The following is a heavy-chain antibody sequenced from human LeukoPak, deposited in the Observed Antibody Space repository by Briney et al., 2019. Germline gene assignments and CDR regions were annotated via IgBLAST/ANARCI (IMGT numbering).Heavy chain of an antibody. J-gene: IGHJ4*02. V-gene: IGHV1-69*13. CDR2: IIPISGTT. D-gene: IGHD6-13*01. CDR3: AREFSSYSSSWYGGYYFDY. CDR1: GGTFTSYA. Sequence: SVKVSCKTSGGTFTSYAITWVRQALGQGLEWMGKIIPISGTTNYAQKFQGRVTFTADESTSTAYMELSSLRSEDTALYYCAREFSSYSSSWYGGYYFDYWGQGTLVTVSS.